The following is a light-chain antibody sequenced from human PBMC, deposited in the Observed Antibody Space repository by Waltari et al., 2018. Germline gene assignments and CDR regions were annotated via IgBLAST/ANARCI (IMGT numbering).Light chain of an antibody. J-gene: IGLJ3*02. CDR3: CSYVQKDIWL. CDR1: PSGSGNSDF. CDR2: EVI. Sequence: QSALTQPASVSGAPGQSITISCTAPPSGSGNSDFVSWYQHHPGKVPKLLIYEVIKRPSNISDRFTGSKSGNTASLSISGLQADDEADYYCCSYVQKDIWLFGRGTKVTVL. V-gene: IGLV2-23*02.